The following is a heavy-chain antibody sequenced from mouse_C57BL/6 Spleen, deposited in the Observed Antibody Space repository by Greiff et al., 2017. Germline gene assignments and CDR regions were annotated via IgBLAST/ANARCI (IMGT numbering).Heavy chain of an antibody. J-gene: IGHJ2*01. CDR3: ARYSNWLDY. D-gene: IGHD2-5*01. Sequence: QVQLQQPGAELVMPGASVKLSCKASGYTFTSYWMHWVKQRPGQGLEWIGEIDPSDSYTNYNQKFKGKSTLTVDKSSSTAYMQLSSLTSEDSAVYYCARYSNWLDYWGQGTTLTVSS. V-gene: IGHV1-69*01. CDR2: IDPSDSYT. CDR1: GYTFTSYW.